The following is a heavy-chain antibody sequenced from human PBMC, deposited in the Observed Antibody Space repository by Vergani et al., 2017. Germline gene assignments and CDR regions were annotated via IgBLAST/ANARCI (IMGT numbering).Heavy chain of an antibody. Sequence: QVQLQESGPGLVKPSQTLSLTCTVSGGPISSGSYYWSWIRQPAGKGLEWIGRIYTSGSTNYNPSLKSRVTISVDTSKNQFSLKLSSVTAADTAVYYCARGRYCSSTSCWYYYYMDVWGKGTTVTVSS. CDR3: ARGRYCSSTSCWYYYYMDV. V-gene: IGHV4-61*02. CDR1: GGPISSGSYY. J-gene: IGHJ6*03. D-gene: IGHD2-2*01. CDR2: IYTSGST.